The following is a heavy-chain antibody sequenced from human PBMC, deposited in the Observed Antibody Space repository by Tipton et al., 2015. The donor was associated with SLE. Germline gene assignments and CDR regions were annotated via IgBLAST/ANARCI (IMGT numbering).Heavy chain of an antibody. J-gene: IGHJ4*02. Sequence: SLRLSCAASGFTFSNYDMHWVRQAPGKGLEWVAVISYDGSNKYYADSVKGRFTISRDNSKNTLYLQMNSLRAEDTAVYYCARDRQWSHFEYWGQGTLVTVSS. V-gene: IGHV3-30*14. CDR1: GFTFSNYD. CDR3: ARDRQWSHFEY. D-gene: IGHD6-19*01. CDR2: ISYDGSNK.